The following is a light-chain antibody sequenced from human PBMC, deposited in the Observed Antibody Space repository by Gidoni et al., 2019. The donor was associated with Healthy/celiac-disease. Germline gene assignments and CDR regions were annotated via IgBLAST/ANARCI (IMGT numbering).Light chain of an antibody. Sequence: EIVLTQSPGTLSLSPGERAPLSCRASQSVSSYLAWYQKKPGQAPRLLIHGASSRATGIPDRCSGSGSGTDFTLTISRLEHEDFAVYYCQQYGSSPTFGPGTKVDIK. CDR2: GAS. V-gene: IGKV3-20*01. CDR3: QQYGSSPT. J-gene: IGKJ3*01. CDR1: QSVSSY.